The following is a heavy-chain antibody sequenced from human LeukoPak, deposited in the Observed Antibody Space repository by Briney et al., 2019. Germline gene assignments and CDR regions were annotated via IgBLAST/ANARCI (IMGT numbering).Heavy chain of an antibody. CDR2: ITGDGVTT. D-gene: IGHD3-16*01. CDR3: AKERRRVDTSMIRSYYFDY. J-gene: IGHJ4*02. Sequence: GGSLRLSCAASGFPFSSSAMSWVRQTPANGLEWVSSITGDGVTTYYADSVKGRFTISRDNSKDILFLQMNSLGAEDSAPYFCAKERRRVDTSMIRSYYFDYWGQGTPVTVSS. V-gene: IGHV3-23*01. CDR1: GFPFSSSA.